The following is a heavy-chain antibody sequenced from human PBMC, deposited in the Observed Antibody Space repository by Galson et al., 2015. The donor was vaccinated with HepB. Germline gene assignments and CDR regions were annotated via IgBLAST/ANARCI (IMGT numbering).Heavy chain of an antibody. CDR3: VRSNNGDY. Sequence: SLRLSCAASGFTFSNYWMNWVRQAPGKGPVWVSHINVDGTITRYADSVKGRFTISRDNAKDTLNLQMDSLRDDDTAIYYCVRSNNGDYWGQGTLVAVSS. V-gene: IGHV3-74*01. J-gene: IGHJ4*02. CDR1: GFTFSNYW. CDR2: INVDGTIT. D-gene: IGHD2-8*01.